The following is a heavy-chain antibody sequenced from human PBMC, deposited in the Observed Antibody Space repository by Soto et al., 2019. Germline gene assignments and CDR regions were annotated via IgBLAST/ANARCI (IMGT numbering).Heavy chain of an antibody. CDR2: ISAYNGNT. CDR3: ARTSGCSSTDNWFDP. J-gene: IGHJ5*02. Sequence: ASVKVSFKASGYTFTSYGISWVRQSPGQGLEWMGWISAYNGNTNNAQKFQGRVAVTTDTSTSTAYMELMNLRSDDTAVYYCARTSGCSSTDNWFDPWGQGTLVTVSS. V-gene: IGHV1-18*01. CDR1: GYTFTSYG. D-gene: IGHD6-13*01.